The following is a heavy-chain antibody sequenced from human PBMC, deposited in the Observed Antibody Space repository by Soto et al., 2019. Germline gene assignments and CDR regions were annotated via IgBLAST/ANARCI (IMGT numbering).Heavy chain of an antibody. CDR3: ARSISGSYYPGGWFDP. CDR1: GGSISSYY. Sequence: KSSETLSLTCTVSGGSISSYYWSWIRQPPGKGLEWIGYIYYSGSTNYNPSLKSRVTISVDTSKNQFSLKLSSVTAADTAVYYCARSISGSYYPGGWFDPWGQGTLVTVSS. D-gene: IGHD1-26*01. J-gene: IGHJ5*02. V-gene: IGHV4-59*01. CDR2: IYYSGST.